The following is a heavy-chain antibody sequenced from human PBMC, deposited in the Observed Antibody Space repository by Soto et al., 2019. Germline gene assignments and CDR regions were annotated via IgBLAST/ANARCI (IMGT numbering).Heavy chain of an antibody. Sequence: QITLKESGPTLVKPTQTLTLTCTFSGFSLSTSGVGVGWIRQPPGQALEWLALIYWDDDKRYNPSLKSRPTITKDTSKNLVVLTMTNMDHVDTVTDYGAHSVPYSDSSGRDPYFDYWGQGTLVTVSS. CDR3: AHSVPYSDSSGRDPYFDY. CDR1: GFSLSTSGVG. V-gene: IGHV2-5*02. D-gene: IGHD3-22*01. J-gene: IGHJ4*02. CDR2: IYWDDDK.